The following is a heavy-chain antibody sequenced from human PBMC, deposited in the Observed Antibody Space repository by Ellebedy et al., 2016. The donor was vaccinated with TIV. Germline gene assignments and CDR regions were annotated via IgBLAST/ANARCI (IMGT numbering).Heavy chain of an antibody. D-gene: IGHD3-10*01. CDR2: ISNGGLTV. CDR1: GFDFSYYY. CDR3: ARGYGSGSDPWFDP. V-gene: IGHV3-11*01. Sequence: GESLEISCAASGFDFSYYYMSWIRQAPGKGLEWISYISNGGLTVFYADSVKGRFTISRDNAKNSLYLQMNSLRAEDTAVYYCARGYGSGSDPWFDPWGQGTLVTVSS. J-gene: IGHJ5*02.